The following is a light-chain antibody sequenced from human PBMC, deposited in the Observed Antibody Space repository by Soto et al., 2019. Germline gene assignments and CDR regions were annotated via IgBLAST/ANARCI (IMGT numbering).Light chain of an antibody. J-gene: IGKJ5*01. CDR1: QVISSW. CDR3: QHYNSYPNT. Sequence: IQMTQSPSSVSASVGDTVTVSCRASQVISSWLAWYQQKPGRAPNLLIYKASTLQTGVPSRFSGSGSGTEFTLTISSLQADDFATYFCQHYNSYPNTFGQGTRLEIK. V-gene: IGKV1-12*01. CDR2: KAS.